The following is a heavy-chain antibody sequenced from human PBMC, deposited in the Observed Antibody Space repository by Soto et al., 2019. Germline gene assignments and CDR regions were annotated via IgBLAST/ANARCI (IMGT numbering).Heavy chain of an antibody. Sequence: QVQLVQSGAEVKKPGASVKVSCKASGYTFTSYGISWVRQAPGQGLELMGWISAYNGNTNYAQKLQGRVTMTTDTSTSTAYMELRSLRSDDTAVYYCARGPSAYYDYVWGSYRYDNWFDPWGQGTLVTVSS. J-gene: IGHJ5*02. D-gene: IGHD3-16*02. CDR2: ISAYNGNT. V-gene: IGHV1-18*01. CDR1: GYTFTSYG. CDR3: ARGPSAYYDYVWGSYRYDNWFDP.